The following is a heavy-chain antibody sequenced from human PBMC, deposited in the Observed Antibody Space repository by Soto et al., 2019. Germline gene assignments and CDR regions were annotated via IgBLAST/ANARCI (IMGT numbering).Heavy chain of an antibody. CDR1: GGSISTDSYN. Sequence: QLQLQESGPGLVKPSETLSLTCSVSGGSISTDSYNWDWIRKSPGKGLEWIGTIYYDGTPSYNHSLKRQITPSVDTSRKHFYLKAKSVTDANTAMYYCARFFGNAFDVWGQGTMVKVSS. CDR3: ARFFGNAFDV. CDR2: IYYDGTP. D-gene: IGHD3-3*01. V-gene: IGHV4-39*02. J-gene: IGHJ3*01.